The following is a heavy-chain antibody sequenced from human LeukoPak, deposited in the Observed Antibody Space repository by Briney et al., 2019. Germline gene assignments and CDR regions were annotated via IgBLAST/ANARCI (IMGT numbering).Heavy chain of an antibody. D-gene: IGHD6-13*01. Sequence: KASETLSLTRAVYGGSFSGYYWSWIRQPPGKGLEWIGEINHSGSTNYNPSLKSRVTISVDTSKNQFSLKLSSVTAADTAVYYCARGSRYSSSWYVRNWFDPWGQGTLVAVSS. J-gene: IGHJ5*02. V-gene: IGHV4-34*01. CDR3: ARGSRYSSSWYVRNWFDP. CDR1: GGSFSGYY. CDR2: INHSGST.